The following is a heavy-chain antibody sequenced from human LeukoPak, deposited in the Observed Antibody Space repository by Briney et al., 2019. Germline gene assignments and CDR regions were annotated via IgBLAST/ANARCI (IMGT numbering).Heavy chain of an antibody. CDR1: GGSISSYY. Sequence: MPSETLSLTCTVSGGSISSYYWSWIRQPPGKGLEWIGYIYYSGSTNNNPSLKSRVTISVDTSKNQFSLKLSSVTAADTAVYYCARHLRLATVTTDYYYYGMDVWGQGTTVTVSS. CDR3: ARHLRLATVTTDYYYYGMDV. V-gene: IGHV4-59*08. J-gene: IGHJ6*02. D-gene: IGHD4-17*01. CDR2: IYYSGST.